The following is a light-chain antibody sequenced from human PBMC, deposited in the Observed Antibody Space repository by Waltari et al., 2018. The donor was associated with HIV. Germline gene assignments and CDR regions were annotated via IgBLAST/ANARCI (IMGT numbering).Light chain of an antibody. V-gene: IGLV2-14*01. CDR2: EVS. J-gene: IGLJ1*01. Sequence: QSALTQPAAGSGSPGQSITIPCPGARGDVGTYNFASWYQPLPGKAPKLIIYEVSNRPSGLSNRFSGSKSGNTASLTISGLQAEDEGYYYCSSYTSRDTFVFGTGTEVTVL. CDR1: RGDVGTYNF. CDR3: SSYTSRDTFV.